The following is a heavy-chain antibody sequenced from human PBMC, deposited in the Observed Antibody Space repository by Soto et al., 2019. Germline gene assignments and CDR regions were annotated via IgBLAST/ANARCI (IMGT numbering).Heavy chain of an antibody. CDR3: ARGKQPADY. CDR1: VCTFTSYE. Sequence: GSVTVSFKCCVCTFTSYEVNLVRQATGQGLEWMGWMNPNSGNTGYAQKFQGRVTMTRNTSISTAYMELSSLRSEDTAVYYCARGKQPADYWGQGTRVTVSS. D-gene: IGHD6-13*01. J-gene: IGHJ4*02. CDR2: MNPNSGNT. V-gene: IGHV1-8*01.